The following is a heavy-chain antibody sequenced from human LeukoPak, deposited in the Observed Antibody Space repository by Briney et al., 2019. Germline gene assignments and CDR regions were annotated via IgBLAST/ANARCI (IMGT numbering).Heavy chain of an antibody. Sequence: GGSLRLSCAASGFTFGSYGMHWVRQAPGKGLEWVTFIRNDGSNKYYADSVKGRFTISRENSKNRLYLQMNSLRAEDTAVYYCARAEGYGGELDSWGQGTLVTVSS. J-gene: IGHJ4*02. CDR2: IRNDGSNK. V-gene: IGHV3-30*02. CDR3: ARAEGYGGELDS. CDR1: GFTFGSYG. D-gene: IGHD4-23*01.